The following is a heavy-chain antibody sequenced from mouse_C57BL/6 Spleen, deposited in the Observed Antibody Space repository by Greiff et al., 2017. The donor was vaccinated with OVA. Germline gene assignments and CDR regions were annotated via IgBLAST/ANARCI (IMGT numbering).Heavy chain of an antibody. V-gene: IGHV5-6*01. J-gene: IGHJ2*01. CDR1: GFTFSSYG. CDR3: ARQGTTVVGDYFDY. Sequence: EVNVVESGGDLVKPGGSLKLSCAASGFTFSSYGMSWVRQTPDKRLEWVATISSGGSYTYYPDSVKGRFTISRDNAKNTLYLQMSSLKSEDTAMYYCARQGTTVVGDYFDYWGQGTTLTVSS. D-gene: IGHD1-1*01. CDR2: ISSGGSYT.